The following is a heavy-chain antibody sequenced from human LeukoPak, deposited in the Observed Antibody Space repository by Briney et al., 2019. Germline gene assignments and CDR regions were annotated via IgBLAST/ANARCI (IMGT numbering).Heavy chain of an antibody. J-gene: IGHJ3*02. CDR2: IIPIFGTA. CDR3: ARDGEYGDNVGDDDFDI. Sequence: SVKVSCKASGGTFSSYAISWVRQAPGQGLEWMGRIIPIFGTANYAQKFQGRVTITTDESTSTAYMELSGLRSEDTGVYYCARDGEYGDNVGDDDFDIWGQGTMVTVSS. CDR1: GGTFSSYA. V-gene: IGHV1-69*05. D-gene: IGHD4-17*01.